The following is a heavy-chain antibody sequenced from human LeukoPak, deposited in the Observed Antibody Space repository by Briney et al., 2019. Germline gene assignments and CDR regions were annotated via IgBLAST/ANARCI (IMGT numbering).Heavy chain of an antibody. J-gene: IGHJ6*03. CDR1: GGSISSYY. CDR3: ARHLDTYHYYIDV. Sequence: SETLSLTCTVSGGSISSYYWIWIRQPAGKGLEWIGRIYTSVRTKYNPSLKSRVTMSVDTSKNQCSLKLSSVTAADTAVYYCARHLDTYHYYIDVWGKGTTVTVSS. CDR2: IYTSVRT. V-gene: IGHV4-4*07.